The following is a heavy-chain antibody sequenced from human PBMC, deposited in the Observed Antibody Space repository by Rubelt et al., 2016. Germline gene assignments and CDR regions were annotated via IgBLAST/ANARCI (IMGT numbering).Heavy chain of an antibody. V-gene: IGHV1-3*01. J-gene: IGHJ6*02. D-gene: IGHD3-10*01. Sequence: KFQGRVTITRDTSASTAYMELRSLRSDDTAVYYCARALVRGVIIRLGNGMDVWGQGTTVTVSS. CDR3: ARALVRGVIIRLGNGMDV.